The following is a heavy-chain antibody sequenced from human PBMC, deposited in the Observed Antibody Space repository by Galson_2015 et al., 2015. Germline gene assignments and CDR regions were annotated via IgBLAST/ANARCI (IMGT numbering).Heavy chain of an antibody. CDR2: ISSSSSTI. V-gene: IGHV3-48*02. D-gene: IGHD6-13*01. CDR1: GFSFSSNS. CDR3: AREGRSSSWYSFDY. J-gene: IGHJ4*02. Sequence: SLRLSCAASGFSFSSNSMNWVRQAPGKGLEWVSYISSSSSTIYYADSVKGRFTISRDNAKNSLYLQMDSLRDEGTAVYYCAREGRSSSWYSFDYWGQGTLVTVSS.